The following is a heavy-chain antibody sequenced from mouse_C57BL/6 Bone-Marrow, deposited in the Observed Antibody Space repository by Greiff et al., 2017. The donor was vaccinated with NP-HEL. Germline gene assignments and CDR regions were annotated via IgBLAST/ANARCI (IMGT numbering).Heavy chain of an antibody. D-gene: IGHD1-1*01. J-gene: IGHJ3*01. Sequence: VQLVESGAELVKPGASVKISCKASGYAFSSYWMNWVKQRPGKGLEWIGQIYPGDGDTNYNGKFKGKATLTADKSSSTAYMQLSSLTSEDSAVYFCARSIYYYPFAYWGQGTLVTVSA. V-gene: IGHV1-80*01. CDR1: GYAFSSYW. CDR2: IYPGDGDT. CDR3: ARSIYYYPFAY.